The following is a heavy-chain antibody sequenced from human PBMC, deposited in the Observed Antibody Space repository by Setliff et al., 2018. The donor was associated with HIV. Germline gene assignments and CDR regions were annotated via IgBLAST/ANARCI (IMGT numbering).Heavy chain of an antibody. J-gene: IGHJ6*03. CDR1: GYTFTSYD. Sequence: ASVKVSCKASGYTFTSYDISWVRQAPGQGLEWMGIINPSGGSTTYAQKFQGRVTMTRDTSTSTVYMELSSLRSEDTAVYYCARDAFDYTAYYYSYMDVWGKGTTVTVSS. CDR3: ARDAFDYTAYYYSYMDV. D-gene: IGHD4-4*01. V-gene: IGHV1-46*01. CDR2: INPSGGST.